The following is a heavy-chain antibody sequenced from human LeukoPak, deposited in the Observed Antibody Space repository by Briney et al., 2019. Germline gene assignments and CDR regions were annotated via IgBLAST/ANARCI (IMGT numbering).Heavy chain of an antibody. CDR3: ARGLGVAFHYSYSYLDF. Sequence: ASVKVAXKPYGYTFTAYDINWLRQAAGQGLEWMRWMNPSSGRTSYSQQFQGRVTMTGDTSTRTGYMELSGLKSEDTAVYYCARGLGVAFHYSYSYLDFWGKGTTVTVS. CDR2: MNPSSGRT. CDR1: GYTFTAYD. V-gene: IGHV1-8*02. J-gene: IGHJ6*03. D-gene: IGHD3-3*01.